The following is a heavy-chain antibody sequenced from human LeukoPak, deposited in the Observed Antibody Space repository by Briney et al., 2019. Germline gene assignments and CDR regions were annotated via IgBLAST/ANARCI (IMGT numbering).Heavy chain of an antibody. CDR3: ASGDCSGGSCYLGY. D-gene: IGHD2-15*01. J-gene: IGHJ4*02. V-gene: IGHV4-4*07. CDR1: GGSISSYY. CDR2: IYTSGST. Sequence: PSETLSLTCTVSGGSISSYYWSWIRQPAGKGLEWIGRIYTSGSTNYNPSLKSRVTISVDTSKNQFSLKLSSVTAADTAVYYCASGDCSGGSCYLGYWGQGTLVTVSS.